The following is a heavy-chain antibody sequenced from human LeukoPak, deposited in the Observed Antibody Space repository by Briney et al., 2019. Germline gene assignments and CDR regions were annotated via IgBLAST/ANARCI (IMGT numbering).Heavy chain of an antibody. D-gene: IGHD3-22*01. J-gene: IGHJ4*02. V-gene: IGHV1-46*01. CDR3: AKGSLVLGIVKYYFDY. Sequence: GASVKVSCKASGYTFTTYYMNWVRQAPGQGLDWMGIINSSGGSTTYAQKFQGRVTMTRDTSTSTIYMELSSLRSEDTAVYYCAKGSLVLGIVKYYFDYWGQGSLVTVSS. CDR2: INSSGGST. CDR1: GYTFTTYY.